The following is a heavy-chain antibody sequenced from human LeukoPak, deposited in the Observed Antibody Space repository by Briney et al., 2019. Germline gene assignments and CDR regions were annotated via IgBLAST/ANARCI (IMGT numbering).Heavy chain of an antibody. V-gene: IGHV4-30-4*08. D-gene: IGHD3-10*01. CDR1: GGSISSGDHY. CDR3: ASADYGSLPG. Sequence: SQTLSLTCTVSGGSISSGDHYWSWIRQPPGKGLEWIGYIYYSGTTSYNPSLRRLITISLNTSKNQFSLRLSSVTAADASVYYCASADYGSLPGWGQGTLVTVSS. J-gene: IGHJ4*02. CDR2: IYYSGTT.